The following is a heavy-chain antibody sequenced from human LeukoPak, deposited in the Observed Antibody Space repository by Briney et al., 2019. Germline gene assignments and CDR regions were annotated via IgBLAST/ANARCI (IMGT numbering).Heavy chain of an antibody. CDR2: IWYDGSNK. CDR1: GFTFSSYG. V-gene: IGHV3-33*01. D-gene: IGHD3-9*01. Sequence: PGRSLRLSCAASGFTFSSYGMHWVRQAPGKGLEWVAVIWYDGSNKYYADSVKGRFTISRDNSKNTLYLQMNSLRAEDTAVYFCARSTDWYADYWGQGTRVTVSS. CDR3: ARSTDWYADY. J-gene: IGHJ4*02.